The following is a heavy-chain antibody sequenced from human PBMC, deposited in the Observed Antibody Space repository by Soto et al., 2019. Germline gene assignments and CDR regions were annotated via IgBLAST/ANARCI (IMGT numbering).Heavy chain of an antibody. Sequence: SETLSLTCTVYGGSISSYYWSWIRQPPGKGLEWIGYIYYSGSTNYNPSRKSGVTISVDTSKNQFSLKLSAVTAADTAVYYCASTGLTQKQWLVQFDYWGQGTLVTVSS. CDR2: IYYSGST. CDR1: GGSISSYY. V-gene: IGHV4-59*01. D-gene: IGHD6-19*01. J-gene: IGHJ4*02. CDR3: ASTGLTQKQWLVQFDY.